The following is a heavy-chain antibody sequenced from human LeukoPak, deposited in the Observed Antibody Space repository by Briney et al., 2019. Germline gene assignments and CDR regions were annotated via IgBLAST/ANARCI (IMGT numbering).Heavy chain of an antibody. CDR2: IDYSGST. V-gene: IGHV4-59*13. CDR3: ARVRRYCGGDCYNFDY. Sequence: SETLSLTCTVSGGSITSDYWSWIRQPPGKGLEGIGYIDYSGSTNYNPSLKSRVTISRDTSKKQFSLRLNSVTAADTAVYYCARVRRYCGGDCYNFDYWGQGTLVTVSS. J-gene: IGHJ4*02. D-gene: IGHD2-21*02. CDR1: GGSITSDY.